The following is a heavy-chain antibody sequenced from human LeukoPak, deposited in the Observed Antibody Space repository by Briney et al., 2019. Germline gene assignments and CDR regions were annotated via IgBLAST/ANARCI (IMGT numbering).Heavy chain of an antibody. J-gene: IGHJ4*02. CDR1: GGSFSGYY. CDR2: INHSGST. D-gene: IGHD4-17*01. V-gene: IGHV4-34*01. CDR3: ARLEFTTVNGQYHFDY. Sequence: SETLSLTCAVYGGSFSGYYWSWIRQPPGKGLEWIGEINHSGSTNYNPSLKSRVTISVDTSKNQFSLKLSSVTAADTAVYYCARLEFTTVNGQYHFDYWGQGTLVTVSS.